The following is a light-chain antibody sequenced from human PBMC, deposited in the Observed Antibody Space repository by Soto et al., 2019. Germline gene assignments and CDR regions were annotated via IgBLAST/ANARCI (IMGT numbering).Light chain of an antibody. J-gene: IGLJ1*01. CDR1: SSDVGGYNY. CDR2: DVS. CDR3: CSYAGSYPFV. V-gene: IGLV2-11*01. Sequence: QSVLTQPRSVSGSPGQSVTISCTGTSSDVGGYNYVSWYQQHPGKAPKLMIYDVSERPSGVPDRFSGSKSGNMASLTISGLQAEDEADYYCCSYAGSYPFVFGTGTKVTV.